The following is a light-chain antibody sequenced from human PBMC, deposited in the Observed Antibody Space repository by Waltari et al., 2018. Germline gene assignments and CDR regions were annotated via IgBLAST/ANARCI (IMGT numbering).Light chain of an antibody. V-gene: IGKV1-5*03. CDR3: QQYSSFWT. CDR2: KAS. Sequence: DIQMTQSPYTLSASVGDRVTITCRASQSISSWLAWFQQKPGKAPKLLIQKASSLESGVPSRFSGRGSVTEFTLTISSLQPDDFATYYCQQYSSFWTFGQGTKVEIK. J-gene: IGKJ1*01. CDR1: QSISSW.